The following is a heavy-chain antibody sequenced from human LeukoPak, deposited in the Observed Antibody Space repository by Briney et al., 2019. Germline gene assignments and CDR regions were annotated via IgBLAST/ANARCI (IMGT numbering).Heavy chain of an antibody. CDR1: GFTFSSYN. Sequence: PGGSLSLSCAASGFTFSSYNMNWVRQAPGKGLEWVSSITSDSRYMYYADSVKGRFTISRDNSKNTLYLQMNSLRAEDTAVYYCAKGVVPAALYYFDYWGQGTLVTVSS. CDR2: ITSDSRYM. CDR3: AKGVVPAALYYFDY. D-gene: IGHD2-2*01. V-gene: IGHV3-21*01. J-gene: IGHJ4*02.